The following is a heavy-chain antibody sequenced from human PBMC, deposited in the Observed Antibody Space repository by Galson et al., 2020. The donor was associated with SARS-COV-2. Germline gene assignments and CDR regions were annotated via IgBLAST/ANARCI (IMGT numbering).Heavy chain of an antibody. Sequence: ASVKVSCKASGYTFTGYYMHWVRQAPGQGLEWMGWINPNSGGTNYAQKFQGRVTMTRDTSISTAYMELSRLRSDDTAVYYCARGNPTGGLLWFGESSEGWFDPWGQGTLVTVSS. CDR1: GYTFTGYY. D-gene: IGHD3-10*01. V-gene: IGHV1-2*02. J-gene: IGHJ5*02. CDR3: ARGNPTGGLLWFGESSEGWFDP. CDR2: INPNSGGT.